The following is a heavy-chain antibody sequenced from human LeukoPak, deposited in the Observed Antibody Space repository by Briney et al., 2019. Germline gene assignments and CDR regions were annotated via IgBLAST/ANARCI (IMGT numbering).Heavy chain of an antibody. CDR3: ARAYGGNSANDY. Sequence: GGSLRLSCAASGFTFSSYAMHWVRQAPGKGLEWVAVISYDGSNKYYADSVKGRFTISRDNSKNTLYLQMNSLRVEDTAVYYCARAYGGNSANDYWGQGTLVTVPS. CDR2: ISYDGSNK. CDR1: GFTFSSYA. V-gene: IGHV3-30*04. J-gene: IGHJ4*02. D-gene: IGHD4-23*01.